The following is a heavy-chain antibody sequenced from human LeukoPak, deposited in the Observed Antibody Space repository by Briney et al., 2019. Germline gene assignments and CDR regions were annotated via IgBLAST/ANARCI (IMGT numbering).Heavy chain of an antibody. D-gene: IGHD3-10*02. J-gene: IGHJ6*04. CDR3: AELGITMIGGV. V-gene: IGHV3-48*03. CDR2: ISSSGSTI. CDR1: GFTFSSYE. Sequence: GGSLRLSYAASGFTFSSYEMNWVRQAPGKGLEWVSYISSSGSTIYYADSVKGRFTISRDNAKNSLYLQMDSLRAEDTAVYYCAELGITMIGGVWGKGTTVTISS.